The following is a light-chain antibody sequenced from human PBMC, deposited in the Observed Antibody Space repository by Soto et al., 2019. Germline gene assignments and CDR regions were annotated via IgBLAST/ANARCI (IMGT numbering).Light chain of an antibody. J-gene: IGKJ1*01. Sequence: EMVMTQSPATLSVSPGERATLSCRASQSVSSNLAWYQQKPGQAPRLLIYGAFKRATGIPDRFSGSGSGTDFTLTISRMEPEDFAVYCCQQYGSSPRTFGQGTKVDIK. CDR3: QQYGSSPRT. CDR1: QSVSSN. V-gene: IGKV3-20*01. CDR2: GAF.